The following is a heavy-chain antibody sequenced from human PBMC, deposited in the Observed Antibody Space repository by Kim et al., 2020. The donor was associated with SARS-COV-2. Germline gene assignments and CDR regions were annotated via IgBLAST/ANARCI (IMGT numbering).Heavy chain of an antibody. D-gene: IGHD3-10*01. Sequence: ASVKVSCKASGYNFTSYAMHWVRQAPGQRLEWMGWINAGNGNTKYSQKFQGRVTITRDTSASTAYMELSSLRSEDTAVYYCARVIRGGAGMDVWGQGTTVTVSS. CDR3: ARVIRGGAGMDV. CDR1: GYNFTSYA. CDR2: INAGNGNT. J-gene: IGHJ6*02. V-gene: IGHV1-3*01.